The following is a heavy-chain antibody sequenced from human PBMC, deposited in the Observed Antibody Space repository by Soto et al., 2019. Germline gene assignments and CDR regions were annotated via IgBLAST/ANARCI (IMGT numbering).Heavy chain of an antibody. CDR1: GFTFRDYY. V-gene: IGHV3-11*05. J-gene: IGHJ6*02. CDR3: AGEYYYTMDV. Sequence: QVQLVESGGGLVRPGGSLRLSCEASGFTFRDYYMTWFRQAPGKGLEWLSYIDSSTKYTNYADSVKGRFTISRDNAKNSLYLHMNSLRADDTDVYYCAGEYYYTMDVWGQGTMVTVSS. CDR2: IDSSTKYT.